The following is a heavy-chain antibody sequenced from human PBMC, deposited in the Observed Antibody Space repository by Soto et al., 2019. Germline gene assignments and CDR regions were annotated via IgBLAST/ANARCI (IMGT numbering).Heavy chain of an antibody. CDR2: IYYSGST. V-gene: IGHV4-39*01. CDR3: ARRVVAGPFDY. D-gene: IGHD6-19*01. CDR1: GGSISSSSYY. Sequence: QLQLQESGPGLVKPSETLSLTCTVSGGSISSSSYYWGWIRQPPGKGLEWIGSIYYSGSTYYNPSLKSRVTISVDTSKNQFSLKLSSVTAADTAVYYCARRVVAGPFDYWGQGTLATASS. J-gene: IGHJ4*02.